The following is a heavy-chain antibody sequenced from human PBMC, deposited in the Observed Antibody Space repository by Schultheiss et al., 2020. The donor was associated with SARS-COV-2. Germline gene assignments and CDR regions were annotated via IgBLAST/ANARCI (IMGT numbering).Heavy chain of an antibody. Sequence: SETLSLTCTVSGGSISSGGYYWSWIRQHPGKGLEWIGYIYYNGNTNYNPSLKSRVTISVDTSKNQFSLKLSSVTAADTAVYYCARDPGISYGMDVWGQGTTVTVSS. CDR1: GGSISSGGYY. J-gene: IGHJ6*02. V-gene: IGHV4-31*03. CDR3: ARDPGISYGMDV. CDR2: IYYNGNT.